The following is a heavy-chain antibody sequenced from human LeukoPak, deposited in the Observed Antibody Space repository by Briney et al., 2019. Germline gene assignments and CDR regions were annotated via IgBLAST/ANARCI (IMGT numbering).Heavy chain of an antibody. V-gene: IGHV3-30*02. D-gene: IGHD3-10*01. J-gene: IGHJ5*02. CDR1: GFIFSNYG. Sequence: GGSLRLSCAASGFIFSNYGMHWVRQAPGKGLEWVSFIRYDGSHKHYADSVEGRFTISRENSKKTLYLQMNSLRPEDTAMYYCAKDLLKEGSYGSGIDWFDPWGQGAQVTVSS. CDR3: AKDLLKEGSYGSGIDWFDP. CDR2: IRYDGSHK.